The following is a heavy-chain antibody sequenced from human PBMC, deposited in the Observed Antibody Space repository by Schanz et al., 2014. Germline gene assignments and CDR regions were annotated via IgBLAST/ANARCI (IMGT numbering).Heavy chain of an antibody. V-gene: IGHV3-NL1*01. J-gene: IGHJ6*02. Sequence: VQLVESGGDLVQPGRSLRLSCAASGFTFDEYGMHWVRQAPGKGLEWVSVIYSDGRTYYGDSVKGRFTISRDNSKNTLHLQMNSLRVEDTAVYYCAKDDTQVNGMDVWGQGTTVTVSS. CDR2: IYSDGRT. CDR1: GFTFDEYG. CDR3: AKDDTQVNGMDV.